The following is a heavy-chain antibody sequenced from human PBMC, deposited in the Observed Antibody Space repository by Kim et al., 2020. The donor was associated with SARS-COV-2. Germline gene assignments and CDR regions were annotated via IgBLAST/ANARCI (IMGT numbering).Heavy chain of an antibody. D-gene: IGHD2-2*01. Sequence: YADSVGGRFTIYRDNSKDTVYLQMNSLRAEDTAVYYCARALYYSTADAFDIWGQGTLVTVSS. V-gene: IGHV3-33*01. J-gene: IGHJ3*02. CDR3: ARALYYSTADAFDI.